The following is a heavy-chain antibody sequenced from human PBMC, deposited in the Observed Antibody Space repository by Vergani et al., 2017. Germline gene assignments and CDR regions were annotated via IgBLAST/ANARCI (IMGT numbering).Heavy chain of an antibody. Sequence: EVHLAESGGGLVQPGESLRLSCAASGFTFSSYWMHWVCQVPGKGLVWVSRIHSDGIITDYADSVKGRFTISRDNVRNTLYLQMNRLRAEDTAVYYCARTVTPAAISPFLNWGQGTLVTVSS. CDR2: IHSDGIIT. CDR3: ARTVTPAAISPFLN. D-gene: IGHD2-2*01. CDR1: GFTFSSYW. J-gene: IGHJ4*02. V-gene: IGHV3-74*01.